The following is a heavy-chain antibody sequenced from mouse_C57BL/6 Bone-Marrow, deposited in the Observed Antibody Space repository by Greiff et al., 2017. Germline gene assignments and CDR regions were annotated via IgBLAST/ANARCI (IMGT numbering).Heavy chain of an antibody. CDR3: AREDFNYYGSSPAWFAY. J-gene: IGHJ3*01. Sequence: QVQLQQPGAELVMPGASVKLSCKASGYTFTSYWMHWVKQRPGQGLEWIGEIDPSDSYTNYNQKFKGKSTFTVDKSSSTAYMQLSSLTSEDSAVYYCAREDFNYYGSSPAWFAYWGQGTLVTVSA. CDR1: GYTFTSYW. V-gene: IGHV1-69*01. D-gene: IGHD1-1*01. CDR2: IDPSDSYT.